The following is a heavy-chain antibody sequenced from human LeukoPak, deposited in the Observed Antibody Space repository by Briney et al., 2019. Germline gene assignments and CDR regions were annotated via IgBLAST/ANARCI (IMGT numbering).Heavy chain of an antibody. Sequence: GGSLRLSCAASGFTFSGYAMSWVRQAPGKGLEWVSAISGSGGSTYYADSVKGRFTISRDNSKNTLYLQMNSLRAEDTAVYYCAKSSLAAAGNHYYYYGMDVWGQGTTVTVSS. CDR2: ISGSGGST. CDR3: AKSSLAAAGNHYYYYGMDV. J-gene: IGHJ6*02. V-gene: IGHV3-23*01. CDR1: GFTFSGYA. D-gene: IGHD6-13*01.